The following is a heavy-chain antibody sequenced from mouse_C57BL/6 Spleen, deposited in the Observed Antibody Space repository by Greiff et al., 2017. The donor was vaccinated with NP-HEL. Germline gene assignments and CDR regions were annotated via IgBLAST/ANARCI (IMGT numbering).Heavy chain of an antibody. V-gene: IGHV1-82*01. CDR2: IYPGDGDT. CDR1: GYAFSSSW. Sequence: VQLQQSGPELVKPGASVKISCKASGYAFSSSWMNWVKQRPGKGLEWIGRIYPGDGDTNYNGKFKGKATLTADKSSSTAYMQLSSLTSEDSAVYFCARDGGPGNFDYWGQGTTLTVSS. CDR3: ARDGGPGNFDY. J-gene: IGHJ2*01.